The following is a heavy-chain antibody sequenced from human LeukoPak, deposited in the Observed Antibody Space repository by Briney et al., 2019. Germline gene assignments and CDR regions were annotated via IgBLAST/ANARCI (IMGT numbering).Heavy chain of an antibody. CDR3: IGLDFWSAAGDH. J-gene: IGHJ4*02. CDR2: IRSKAYGATA. CDR1: GSTLGGDA. Sequence: PGGSLRLSCAGSGSTLGGDAITWVRQAPGKGLEWVGFIRSKAYGATAEYAASVEGRFSISRDDSKNIAYLQMNSLKIEDTALYYCIGLDFWSAAGDHWGQGILVTVSS. D-gene: IGHD3-3*01. V-gene: IGHV3-49*04.